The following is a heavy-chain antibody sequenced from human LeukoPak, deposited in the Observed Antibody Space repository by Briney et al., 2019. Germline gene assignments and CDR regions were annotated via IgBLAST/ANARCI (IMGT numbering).Heavy chain of an antibody. Sequence: PSETLSLTCTVSGGSISRSSYYWGWIRQPPGKGLEWIGSIYYSGSTYYNPSLKSRGTISVDTSKNQFSLKLSSVTAADTAVYYCARHRGIVVVPAANGDNWFDPWGPRTLVTVSS. J-gene: IGHJ5*02. D-gene: IGHD2-2*01. CDR2: IYYSGST. CDR1: GGSISRSSYY. CDR3: ARHRGIVVVPAANGDNWFDP. V-gene: IGHV4-39*01.